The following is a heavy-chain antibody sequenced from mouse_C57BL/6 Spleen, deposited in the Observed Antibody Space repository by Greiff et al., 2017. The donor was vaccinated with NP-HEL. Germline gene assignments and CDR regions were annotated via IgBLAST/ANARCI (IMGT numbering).Heavy chain of an antibody. CDR1: GFSLTSYG. V-gene: IGHV2-2*01. CDR2: IWSGGST. Sequence: VQLQQSGPGLVQPSPSLSITCTVSGFSLTSYGVHWVRQSPGRGLEWLGVIWSGGSTAYYAAFISRLSIRTDNSKSQVFFKRSSLEADDRAMYYCARGAMVRTRGFDSGGQGTTLTVSS. D-gene: IGHD2-13*01. J-gene: IGHJ2*01. CDR3: ARGAMVRTRGFDS.